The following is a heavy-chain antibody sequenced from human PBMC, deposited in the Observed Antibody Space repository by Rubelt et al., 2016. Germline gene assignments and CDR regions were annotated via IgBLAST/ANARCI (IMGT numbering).Heavy chain of an antibody. CDR1: GYSFSTSD. D-gene: IGHD3-10*01. CDR2: MNPNTGNT. CDR3: ARGVI. Sequence: QVQLVQSGAEVKTPGASVKVSCKASGYSFSTSDINWVRQGTGQGLEWMGWMNPNTGNTGYAQKFQGRVTMTSNISIGTAYLYLSSLRSEDTAVYYCARGVIWGQGTLVAVSS. J-gene: IGHJ4*02. V-gene: IGHV1-8*01.